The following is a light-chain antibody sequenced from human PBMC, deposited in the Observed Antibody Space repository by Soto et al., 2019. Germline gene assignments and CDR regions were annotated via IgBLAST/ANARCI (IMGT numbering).Light chain of an antibody. Sequence: EIILTQSPDTLSLSPGERAALSFRASQSVCSSYLAWYQQKPGQAPRXXIYDASTRETGIRARFSGSGSGTECTLSISRVEPEDFAVDYCQQYGTSTWTFGQGTKVDIK. CDR1: QSVCSSY. CDR2: DAS. J-gene: IGKJ1*01. V-gene: IGKV3-20*01. CDR3: QQYGTSTWT.